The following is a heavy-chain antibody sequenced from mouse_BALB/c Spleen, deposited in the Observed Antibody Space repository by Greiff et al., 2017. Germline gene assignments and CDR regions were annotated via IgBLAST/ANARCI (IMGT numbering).Heavy chain of an antibody. Sequence: EVKLMESGGGLVQPGGSLKLSCAASGFTFSSYTMSWVRQTPEKRLEWVAYISNGGGSTYYPDTVKGRFTISRDNAKNTLYLQMSSLKSEDTAMYYCARRITTVYAMDYWGQGTSVTVSS. CDR1: GFTFSSYT. J-gene: IGHJ4*01. CDR2: ISNGGGST. V-gene: IGHV5-12-2*01. CDR3: ARRITTVYAMDY. D-gene: IGHD1-1*01.